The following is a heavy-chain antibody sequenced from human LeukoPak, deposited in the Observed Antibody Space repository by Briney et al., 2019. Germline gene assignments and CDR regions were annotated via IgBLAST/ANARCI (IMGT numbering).Heavy chain of an antibody. CDR1: GFTFSSHG. V-gene: IGHV3-23*01. CDR2: ISGSGDNT. Sequence: GGSLRLSCAASGFTFSSHGMSWVRQAPGKGLEWVSTISGSGDNTYYADSVKGRFTISRDNSKNTLYLQMNSLRAEDTAVYYCARGVRIAVAGYIDYWGQGTLVTVSS. J-gene: IGHJ4*02. D-gene: IGHD6-19*01. CDR3: ARGVRIAVAGYIDY.